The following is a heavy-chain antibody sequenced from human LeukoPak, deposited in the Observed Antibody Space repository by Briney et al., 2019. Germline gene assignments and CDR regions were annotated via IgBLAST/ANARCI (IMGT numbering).Heavy chain of an antibody. CDR3: ARDPQNEQQLVQNWFDP. CDR1: GGTFSSYA. Sequence: SVKVSCKASGGTFSSYAISWVRQAPGQGLEWMGRIIPILGIANYAQKFQGRVTITADKSTSTAYMELSSLRSEDTAVYYCARDPQNEQQLVQNWFDPWGQGTLVTVSS. CDR2: IIPILGIA. V-gene: IGHV1-69*04. J-gene: IGHJ5*02. D-gene: IGHD6-13*01.